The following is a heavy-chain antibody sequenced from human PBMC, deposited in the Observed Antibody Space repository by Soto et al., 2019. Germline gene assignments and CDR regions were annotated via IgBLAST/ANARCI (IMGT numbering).Heavy chain of an antibody. CDR3: ARRVVVVVAPNDAFDI. J-gene: IGHJ3*02. D-gene: IGHD2-15*01. V-gene: IGHV4-30-4*01. CDR1: GGSISSGDYY. CDR2: IYYSGST. Sequence: QVQLQESGPGLVKPSQTLSLTCTVSGGSISSGDYYWSWIRQPPGKGLEWIGYIYYSGSTYYNPSLKSRVTISVDTSKNQFSLKLSSVTAADTAVYYCARRVVVVVAPNDAFDIWGQGTMVTVSS.